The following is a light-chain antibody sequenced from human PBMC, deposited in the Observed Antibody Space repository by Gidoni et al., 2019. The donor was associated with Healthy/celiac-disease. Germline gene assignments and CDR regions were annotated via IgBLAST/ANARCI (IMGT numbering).Light chain of an antibody. Sequence: DIQLTPSPSSLSASVGDRVTITCRASQSIISYLNWYQQKPGKDPKLLIYAASSLQSGVPSRFSGSGSGTDFTLTISSLQPEDFATYYCQQSYSTSTFGPGTKVDIK. V-gene: IGKV1-39*01. CDR3: QQSYSTST. CDR1: QSIISY. CDR2: AAS. J-gene: IGKJ3*01.